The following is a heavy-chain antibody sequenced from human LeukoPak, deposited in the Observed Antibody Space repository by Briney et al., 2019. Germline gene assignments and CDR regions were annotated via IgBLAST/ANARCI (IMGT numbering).Heavy chain of an antibody. CDR2: VEPNSGDT. Sequence: ASVKVSCKASGYTFTGYYTHWVRQAPGQGLEWMGRVEPNSGDTIYAQNFQGRVAMTSDTSTNTASMELSSLKSDDTAVYYCATETWYFASWGQGTLVTVSS. CDR3: ATETWYFAS. J-gene: IGHJ4*02. V-gene: IGHV1-2*02. CDR1: GYTFTGYY.